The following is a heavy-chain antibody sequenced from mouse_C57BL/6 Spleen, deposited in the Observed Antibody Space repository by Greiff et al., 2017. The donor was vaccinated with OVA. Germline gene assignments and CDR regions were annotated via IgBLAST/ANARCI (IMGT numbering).Heavy chain of an antibody. V-gene: IGHV1-78*01. J-gene: IGHJ2*01. Sequence: VKLMESDAELVKPGASVKISCKVSGYTFTDHTIHWMKQRPEQGLEWIGFIYPRDGSTKYNEKFKGKATLTADKSSSTAYMQLNSLTSEDSAVYFCARIYYDYEGYFDYWGQGTTLTVSS. CDR2: IYPRDGST. CDR3: ARIYYDYEGYFDY. CDR1: GYTFTDHT. D-gene: IGHD2-4*01.